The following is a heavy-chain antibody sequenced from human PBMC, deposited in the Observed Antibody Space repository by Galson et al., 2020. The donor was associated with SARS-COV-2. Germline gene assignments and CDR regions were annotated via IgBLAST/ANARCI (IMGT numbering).Heavy chain of an antibody. J-gene: IGHJ4*02. CDR2: VWYDGSNS. Sequence: GGSLRLSCAASGFNLNYYDMQWVRQAPGPGLAWVAVVWYDGSNSRYAASVKGRFTISRDNSKNMVYLQMNSLRDDDTAVYYCVRSTNDYSDYWGQGTLVTVSS. CDR3: VRSTNDYSDY. V-gene: IGHV3-33*03. CDR1: GFNLNYYD. D-gene: IGHD1-1*01.